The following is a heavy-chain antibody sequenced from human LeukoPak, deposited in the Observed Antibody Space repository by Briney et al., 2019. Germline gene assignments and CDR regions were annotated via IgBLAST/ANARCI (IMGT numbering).Heavy chain of an antibody. D-gene: IGHD2-15*01. CDR2: ITSGGRII. Sequence: GRSLRLSCVVSGFTFSSHSMNWVRQAPGKGLEWVSYITSGGRIIYYADSVKGRFTISRDNAKNSLYLQMNSMRDEDTAVYYCARHLGGSGISDYWGQGTLVTVSS. V-gene: IGHV3-48*02. J-gene: IGHJ4*02. CDR3: ARHLGGSGISDY. CDR1: GFTFSSHS.